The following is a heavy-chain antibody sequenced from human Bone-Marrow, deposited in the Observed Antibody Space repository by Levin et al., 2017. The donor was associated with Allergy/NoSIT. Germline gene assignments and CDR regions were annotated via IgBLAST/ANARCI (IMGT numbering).Heavy chain of an antibody. CDR1: GYTFSDYS. CDR3: ARVGITMIRGIILTSRWFDP. V-gene: IGHV1-2*02. J-gene: IGHJ5*02. D-gene: IGHD3-10*01. Sequence: ASVKVSCKASGYTFSDYSIHWVRQAPGQGLEWMGWINPNSGDTNYAQKFQGRVTMTRDTSISTAYMELSRLRSVDTAVYYCARVGITMIRGIILTSRWFDPWGQGTLVTVSS. CDR2: INPNSGDT.